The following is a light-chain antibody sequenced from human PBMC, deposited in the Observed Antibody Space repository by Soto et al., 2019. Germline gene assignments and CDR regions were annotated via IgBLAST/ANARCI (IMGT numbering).Light chain of an antibody. CDR3: SSYTSSSTYV. Sequence: ALTQPASVSGSPGQSITISCTGTSSDVGGYNYVSWYQQHPGKAPKLMIYEVSTRPSGVSNRFSGSKSGNTASLTISGLQAEDESDYYCSSYTSSSTYVFGTGTKVTV. CDR1: SSDVGGYNY. CDR2: EVS. J-gene: IGLJ1*01. V-gene: IGLV2-14*01.